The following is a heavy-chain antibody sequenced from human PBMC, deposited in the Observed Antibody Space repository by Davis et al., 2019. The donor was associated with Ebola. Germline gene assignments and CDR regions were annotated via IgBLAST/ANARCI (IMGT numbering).Heavy chain of an antibody. CDR3: TTGHGNKGL. D-gene: IGHD1-14*01. V-gene: IGHV3-15*01. CDR2: IKSKSDGETT. CDR1: GFTFSNAW. Sequence: PGGSLRLSCAASGFTFSNAWMSWVRQAPGKGLEWAGRIKSKSDGETTDYAAPVKGRFTISRDDSRNTLYVQMNSLKIEDTGVYYCTTGHGNKGLWGQGTPVTVSS. J-gene: IGHJ1*01.